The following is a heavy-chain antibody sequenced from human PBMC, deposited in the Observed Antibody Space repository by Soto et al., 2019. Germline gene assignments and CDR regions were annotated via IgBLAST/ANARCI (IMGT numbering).Heavy chain of an antibody. CDR1: GGSFSGYY. V-gene: IGHV4-34*01. D-gene: IGHD3-22*01. J-gene: IGHJ6*02. Sequence: SETLSLTCAVYGGSFSGYYWSWIRPPPGKGLEWIGEISHSGSTNYNPSLKSRVTISVDTSKNQFSLKLSSVTAADTAVYYCARGRGYYDSSGYYYSGSYYYYGMDVWGQGTTVTVS. CDR2: ISHSGST. CDR3: ARGRGYYDSSGYYYSGSYYYYGMDV.